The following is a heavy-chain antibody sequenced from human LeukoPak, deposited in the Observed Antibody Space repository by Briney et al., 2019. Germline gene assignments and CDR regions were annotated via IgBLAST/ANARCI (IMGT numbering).Heavy chain of an antibody. CDR2: INSDGSST. D-gene: IGHD3-22*01. V-gene: IGHV3-74*01. CDR1: GFTFSSYW. Sequence: PGGSLRLSCAASGFTFSSYWMHWVRQAPGKGLVWVSRINSDGSSTSYADSVKGRFTISRDNAKNTLYLQMNSLRAEDTAVYYCANAISSGYYLPFGYWGQGTLVTVSS. CDR3: ANAISSGYYLPFGY. J-gene: IGHJ4*02.